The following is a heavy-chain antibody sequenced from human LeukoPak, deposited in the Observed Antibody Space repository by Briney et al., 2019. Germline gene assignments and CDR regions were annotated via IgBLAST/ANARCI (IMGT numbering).Heavy chain of an antibody. CDR3: AKDTDPAYFYYMDV. CDR1: GFTFDDYA. CDR2: ISWQGGTT. Sequence: GGSLRLSCAASGFTFDDYAMHWVRHAPGKGLEWVSFISWQGGTTYYADSVKGRFTISSDNSKNSLYLQMNSLRAEDTALYYCAKDTDPAYFYYMDVWGKGTTVTVSS. J-gene: IGHJ6*03. V-gene: IGHV3-43D*03.